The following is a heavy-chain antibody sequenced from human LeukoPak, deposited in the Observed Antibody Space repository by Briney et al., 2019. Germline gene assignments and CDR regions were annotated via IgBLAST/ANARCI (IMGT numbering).Heavy chain of an antibody. J-gene: IGHJ4*02. D-gene: IGHD2-2*01. CDR3: EVVAAGQRDY. Sequence: ASVKVSCKASGGTFSSYAISWVRQAPGQGLEWMGRIIPIFGTANYAQKFQGRVTITADKSTSTAYMELSSLRSEDTAVYYCEVVAAGQRDYWGQGTLVTVSS. CDR2: IIPIFGTA. CDR1: GGTFSSYA. V-gene: IGHV1-69*06.